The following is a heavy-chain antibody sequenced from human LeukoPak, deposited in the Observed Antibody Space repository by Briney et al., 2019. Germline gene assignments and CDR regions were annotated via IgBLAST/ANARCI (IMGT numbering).Heavy chain of an antibody. CDR3: ARSGGYYDFWSGHSVGMDV. D-gene: IGHD3-3*01. V-gene: IGHV1-8*01. CDR2: MNPNSGNT. CDR1: GYTFTSYD. J-gene: IGHJ6*02. Sequence: GASVKVSCKASGYTFTSYDINWVRQAPGQGLEWMGWMNPNSGNTGYAQKFQGRVTMTRNTSISTAYMELSSLRSEDTAVYYCARSGGYYDFWSGHSVGMDVWGQGTTVTVSS.